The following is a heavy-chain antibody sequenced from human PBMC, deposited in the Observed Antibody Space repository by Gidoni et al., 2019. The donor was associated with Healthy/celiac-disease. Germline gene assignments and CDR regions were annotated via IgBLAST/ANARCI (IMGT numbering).Heavy chain of an antibody. CDR1: GFSLSTSGVG. J-gene: IGHJ5*02. V-gene: IGHV2-5*02. Sequence: QITLKESGPTLVKPTQTLTLNCTFSGFSLSTSGVGVGWIRQPPGKALEWLALIYWDDDKRYSPSLKSRLTITKDTSKNQVVLTMTNMDPVDTATYYCAHRLTYGDYVGWFDPWGQGTLVTVSS. CDR3: AHRLTYGDYVGWFDP. CDR2: IYWDDDK. D-gene: IGHD4-17*01.